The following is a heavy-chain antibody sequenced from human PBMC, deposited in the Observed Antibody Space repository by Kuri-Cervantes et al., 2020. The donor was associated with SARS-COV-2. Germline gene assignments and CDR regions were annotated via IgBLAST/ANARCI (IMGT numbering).Heavy chain of an antibody. CDR1: GGTFSSYA. Sequence: SVKVSCKASGGTFSSYAISWVRQAPGQGLEWMGRITPILGTANYAQKFQGRVTITADKSTSTAYMELSSLRSEDTAVYYCARDLVVPAASGTDYWGQGTLVTVSS. J-gene: IGHJ4*02. V-gene: IGHV1-69*04. CDR2: ITPILGTA. D-gene: IGHD2-2*01. CDR3: ARDLVVPAASGTDY.